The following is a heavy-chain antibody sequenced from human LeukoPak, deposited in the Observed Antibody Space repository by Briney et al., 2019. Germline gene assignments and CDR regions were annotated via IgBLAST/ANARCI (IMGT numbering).Heavy chain of an antibody. J-gene: IGHJ4*02. V-gene: IGHV1-2*02. CDR2: IFSRNGDT. CDR1: GYTFTDFY. D-gene: IGHD5-18*01. Sequence: GAPVKVSCKTSGYTFTDFYFYWLRQAPGQGLEWVGWIFSRNGDTNYAQKFQDRVTLTRDTSISTAYMELSRLTSDDTAIYYCARDADSPMVDFDYWGQGTLVTVSS. CDR3: ARDADSPMVDFDY.